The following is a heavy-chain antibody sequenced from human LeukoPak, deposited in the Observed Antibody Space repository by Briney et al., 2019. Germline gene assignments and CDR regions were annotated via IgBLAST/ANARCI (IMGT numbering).Heavy chain of an antibody. CDR3: ARAMSTWGGVRNYFDS. V-gene: IGHV3-7*04. Sequence: GGSLRLSCAASGFTFSDYSMSWIRQAPGKGLEWVANIREDGSEKNYVDFVKGRFTISRDNAKNSLYLEMNSLRAEDTAVYYCARAMSTWGGVRNYFDSWGRGALVTVSS. CDR2: IREDGSEK. D-gene: IGHD3-16*01. CDR1: GFTFSDYS. J-gene: IGHJ4*02.